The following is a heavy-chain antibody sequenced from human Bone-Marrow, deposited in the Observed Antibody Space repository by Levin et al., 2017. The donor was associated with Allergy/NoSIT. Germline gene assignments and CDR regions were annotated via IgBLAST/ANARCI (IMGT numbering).Heavy chain of an antibody. D-gene: IGHD5-12*01. CDR1: GYTFTSHD. V-gene: IGHV1-8*01. CDR2: MNPNSGNT. CDR3: GRGDPRGSVSS. Sequence: PAASVKVSCKASGYTFTSHDIKWVRQATGQGLELMGWMNPNSGNTAYAQKFRGRVIMTRDTPKSTAYMELSSLRFEDTAIYYCGRGDPRGSVSSWGQGTLVTVSS. J-gene: IGHJ5*02.